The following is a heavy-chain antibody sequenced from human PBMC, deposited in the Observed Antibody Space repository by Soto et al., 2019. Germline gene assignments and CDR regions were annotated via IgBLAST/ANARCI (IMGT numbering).Heavy chain of an antibody. J-gene: IGHJ5*02. CDR1: GFTFSSYS. CDR3: ARDPYSGYNWFDP. CDR2: ISSSSSYI. V-gene: IGHV3-21*01. D-gene: IGHD6-19*01. Sequence: GSLRLSCAASGFTFSSYSMNWVRQAPGKGLEWVSSISSSSSYIYYADSVKGRFTISRDNAKNSLYLQMNSLRAEDTAVYYCARDPYSGYNWFDPWGQGTLVTVSS.